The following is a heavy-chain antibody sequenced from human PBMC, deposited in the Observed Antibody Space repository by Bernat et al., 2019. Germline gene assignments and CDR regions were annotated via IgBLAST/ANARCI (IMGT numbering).Heavy chain of an antibody. D-gene: IGHD3-22*01. Sequence: QVQLVESGGGVVQPGRSLTLSCAASGFTFRSYGMHWVRQAPGKELEWVAVIWYDGSHKYYADSVKGRFTISRDNSKNTLYLQMNSLRAEDTAVYYCAKAPSYDSSGFFDYWGQGTLVTVSS. CDR2: IWYDGSHK. CDR1: GFTFRSYG. V-gene: IGHV3-33*06. J-gene: IGHJ4*02. CDR3: AKAPSYDSSGFFDY.